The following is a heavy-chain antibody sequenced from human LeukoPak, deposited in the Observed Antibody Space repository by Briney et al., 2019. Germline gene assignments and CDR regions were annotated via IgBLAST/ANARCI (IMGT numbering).Heavy chain of an antibody. CDR3: ASRYCSGGNCFSRDYYYYYMDV. D-gene: IGHD2-15*01. V-gene: IGHV1-69*01. CDR2: IIPIFGTG. Sequence: SVKVSCKPAVGTFRNYGLTWVRQAPGQGLERMEGIIPIFGTGKYAQKTQGRVTITADESTSTAYMQLTSLRSEDTAVYYWASRYCSGGNCFSRDYYYYYMDVWGKGTTVTVSS. CDR1: VGTFRNYG. J-gene: IGHJ6*03.